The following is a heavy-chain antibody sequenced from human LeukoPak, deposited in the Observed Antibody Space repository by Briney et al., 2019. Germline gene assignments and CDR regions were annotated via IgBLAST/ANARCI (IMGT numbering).Heavy chain of an antibody. CDR2: ISTAGDT. J-gene: IGHJ4*02. CDR1: GFTFSGYD. V-gene: IGHV3-13*01. D-gene: IGHD6-19*01. Sequence: PGGSLRLSCEASGFTFSGYDMHWVRQTTGKGLEWVSAISTAGDTYYPGSVKGRFTISRESAKNSLYLQMSSLRAEDTAVYYCARGGSSGYYFFDYWGQGTLVTVSS. CDR3: ARGGSSGYYFFDY.